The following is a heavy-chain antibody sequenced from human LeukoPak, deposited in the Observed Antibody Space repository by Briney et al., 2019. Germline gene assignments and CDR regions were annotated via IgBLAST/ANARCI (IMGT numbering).Heavy chain of an antibody. CDR3: AGPRPTTGDAFDI. J-gene: IGHJ3*02. D-gene: IGHD1-14*01. CDR1: GFTFSSYE. V-gene: IGHV3-48*03. CDR2: ISNSGGNI. Sequence: GGSLRLSCTASGFTFSSYEMNWFRQAPGKGLEWISYISNSGGNIYYADSVKGRFTISRDNAKNSLYLQMNSLRAEDTAVYYCAGPRPTTGDAFDIWGQGTMVTVSS.